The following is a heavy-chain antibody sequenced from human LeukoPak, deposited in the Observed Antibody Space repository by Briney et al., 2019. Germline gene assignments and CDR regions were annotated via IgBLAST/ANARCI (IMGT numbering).Heavy chain of an antibody. CDR3: ARDGRGYCSSTSCYDANDY. D-gene: IGHD2-2*01. J-gene: IGHJ4*02. Sequence: GASVKVSCKASGYTFINYGISWVRQAPGQGLEWMGWISAYNGNTNYAQKLQGRVTMTTDTSTSTAYMELRSLRSDDTAVYYCARDGRGYCSSTSCYDANDYWGQGTLVTVSS. CDR2: ISAYNGNT. CDR1: GYTFINYG. V-gene: IGHV1-18*01.